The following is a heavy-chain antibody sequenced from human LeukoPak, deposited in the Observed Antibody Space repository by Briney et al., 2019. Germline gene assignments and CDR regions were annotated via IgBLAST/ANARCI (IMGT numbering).Heavy chain of an antibody. CDR1: GFTFSSYG. CDR3: AKGRLLYYYGSGSSYYFDY. Sequence: PGRSLRLSCAASGFTFSSYGMHWVRQAPGKGLEWVAVIWYDGSNKYYADSVKGRFTISRDNSKNTLYLQMNSVRAEDTAVYYCAKGRLLYYYGSGSSYYFDYWGQGTLVTVSS. D-gene: IGHD3-10*01. J-gene: IGHJ4*02. CDR2: IWYDGSNK. V-gene: IGHV3-33*06.